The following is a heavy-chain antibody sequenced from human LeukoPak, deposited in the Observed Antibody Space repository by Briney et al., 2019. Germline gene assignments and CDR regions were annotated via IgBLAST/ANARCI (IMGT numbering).Heavy chain of an antibody. V-gene: IGHV3-30*04. CDR3: ARAAGGYRGYFDY. Sequence: HPGRSLRLSCAASGFTFSSYAMHWVRPAPGKVLEWVAVISYDGSNKYYADSVKGRFTISRDNSKNTLYLQMNSLRAEDTAVYYCARAAGGYRGYFDYWGQGTLVTVSS. CDR2: ISYDGSNK. CDR1: GFTFSSYA. J-gene: IGHJ4*02. D-gene: IGHD5-12*01.